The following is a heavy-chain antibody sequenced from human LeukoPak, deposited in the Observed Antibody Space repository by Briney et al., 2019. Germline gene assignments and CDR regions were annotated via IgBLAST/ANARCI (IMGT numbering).Heavy chain of an antibody. CDR3: AGPLEFGIFGVVTTPPDV. J-gene: IGHJ6*02. D-gene: IGHD3-3*01. Sequence: SVKVSCKASGGTFSSYAISWVRQAPGQGLEWMGRTIPIFGIANYAQKFQGRVTITADKSTSTAYMELSSLRSEDTAVYYCAGPLEFGIFGVVTTPPDVWGQGTTVTVSS. CDR1: GGTFSSYA. V-gene: IGHV1-69*04. CDR2: TIPIFGIA.